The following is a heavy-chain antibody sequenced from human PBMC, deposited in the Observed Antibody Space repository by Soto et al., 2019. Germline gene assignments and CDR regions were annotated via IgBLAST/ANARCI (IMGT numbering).Heavy chain of an antibody. CDR1: GYTFTSYG. Sequence: ASVKVSCKASGYTFTSYGISWVRQAPGQGLEWMGWISAYNGNTNYAQKLQGRVTMTTDTSTSTAYMELRSLRSDDTAVYYCARVKMTTVTHLPLAYWGQGTLVTVSS. V-gene: IGHV1-18*04. CDR3: ARVKMTTVTHLPLAY. CDR2: ISAYNGNT. D-gene: IGHD4-17*01. J-gene: IGHJ4*02.